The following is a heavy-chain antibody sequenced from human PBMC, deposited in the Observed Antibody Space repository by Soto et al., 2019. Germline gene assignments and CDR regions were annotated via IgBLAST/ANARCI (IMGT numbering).Heavy chain of an antibody. CDR1: GGSISSGGYY. CDR2: NYYSGST. CDR3: ARGSYYYDSSGYYHH. Sequence: SETLSLTCTVSGGSISSGGYYWTWIRQHPGKGLEWIGYNYYSGSTYYNPSLKSRVTISVDTSKNQFSLKLSSVTAADTAVYYCARGSYYYDSSGYYHHWGQGTLVTVSS. J-gene: IGHJ5*02. D-gene: IGHD3-22*01. V-gene: IGHV4-30-4*08.